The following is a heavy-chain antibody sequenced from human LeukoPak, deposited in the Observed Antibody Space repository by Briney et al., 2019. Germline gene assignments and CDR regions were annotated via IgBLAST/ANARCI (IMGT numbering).Heavy chain of an antibody. CDR1: GFTFSDHY. D-gene: IGHD3-9*01. V-gene: IGHV3-72*01. CDR2: IRNKVNSYST. J-gene: IGHJ4*02. Sequence: PWGSLRLSCAASGFTFSDHYMDWVRQAPGKGLEWVGRIRNKVNSYSTEYAASVKGRFTISRDDSKNSLYLQMNSLKTEDTAVYYCARVRYYLDYWGQGTLVTVSS. CDR3: ARVRYYLDY.